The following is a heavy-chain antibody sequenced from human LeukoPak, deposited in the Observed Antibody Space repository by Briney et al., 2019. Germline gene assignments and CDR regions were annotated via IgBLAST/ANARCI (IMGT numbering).Heavy chain of an antibody. J-gene: IGHJ4*02. CDR3: ARAGSYYFEY. D-gene: IGHD1-1*01. CDR1: GFTFSSYW. CDR2: TNSDGSST. Sequence: PGGSLRLSCAASGFTFSSYWMHWVGQAPGKGLVWVSRTNSDGSSTGSADSVKGRFTISRDNAKNTPYLQMNSLRAEDTAVYYCARAGSYYFEYWGQGTLVTVSS. V-gene: IGHV3-74*01.